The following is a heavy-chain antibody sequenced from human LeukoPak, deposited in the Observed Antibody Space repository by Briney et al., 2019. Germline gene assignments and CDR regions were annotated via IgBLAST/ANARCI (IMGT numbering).Heavy chain of an antibody. CDR1: AFTFSSYW. J-gene: IGHJ4*02. V-gene: IGHV3-7*01. CDR2: IDEDGTEK. Sequence: PGGSLRLSCAASAFTFSSYWMNWVRQAPGKGLEWVAGIDEDGTEKYYVESVKGRFTISRDNAKNSLYLQMNSLRVDDTAVYYCARDRGYSTFDYWGQGTLVTVSS. CDR3: ARDRGYSTFDY. D-gene: IGHD4-23*01.